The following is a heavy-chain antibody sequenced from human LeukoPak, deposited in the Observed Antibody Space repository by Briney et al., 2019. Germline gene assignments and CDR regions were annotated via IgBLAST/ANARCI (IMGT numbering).Heavy chain of an antibody. CDR2: IYYSGST. CDR3: ARALSPGSTPWAFDI. CDR1: GGSISSSSYY. J-gene: IGHJ3*02. Sequence: SETLSLTCTVSGGSISSSSYYWGWIRQPPGKGLEWIGSIYYSGSTYYNPSLKSRVTISVDTSKNQFSLKLSSVTAADTAVYYCARALSPGSTPWAFDIWGQGTMVTVSS. V-gene: IGHV4-39*07. D-gene: IGHD3-10*01.